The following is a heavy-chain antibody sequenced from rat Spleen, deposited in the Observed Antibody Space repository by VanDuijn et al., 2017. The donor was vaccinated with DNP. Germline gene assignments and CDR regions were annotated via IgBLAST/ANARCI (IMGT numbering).Heavy chain of an antibody. CDR2: ISYDGGST. CDR3: ASWAPIAPISTSNY. V-gene: IGHV5-22*01. Sequence: EVLLVESGGGLVQPGRSLKVSCSASGFTFSDYYMAWVRQAPTKGLEWVAYISYDGGSTYYGDSVKGRFTISRDNAKNTLYLQMNSLRSEDTATYYCASWAPIAPISTSNYWGQGVMVTVSS. D-gene: IGHD1-2*01. J-gene: IGHJ2*01. CDR1: GFTFSDYY.